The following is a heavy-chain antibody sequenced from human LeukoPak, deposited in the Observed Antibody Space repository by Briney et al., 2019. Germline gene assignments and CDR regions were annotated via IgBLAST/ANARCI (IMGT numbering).Heavy chain of an antibody. V-gene: IGHV4-39*01. Sequence: SETLSLTCSVSGDSLSISSYYWGWIRQPPGKGLEWIGSMYFSGRSYYNPSLKSRLTVSVDTSKNQFSLKLSSVTAADTAVYYCARGLGAFGGVLFYFDYWGQGTLVTVSS. CDR3: ARGLGAFGGVLFYFDY. J-gene: IGHJ4*02. CDR1: GDSLSISSYY. CDR2: MYFSGRS. D-gene: IGHD3-16*01.